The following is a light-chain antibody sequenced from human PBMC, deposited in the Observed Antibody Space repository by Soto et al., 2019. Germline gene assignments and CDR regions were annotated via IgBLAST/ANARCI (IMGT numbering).Light chain of an antibody. Sequence: EIVLTQSPCTLSLSTGERATLSCRTSQSVSSSYLAWYQQKPGQAPRLLIYGASSRATGIPDRFSGSGSGTDFTLTISRLEPEDFAVYYCQQYGSSPRYTFGQGTKLEIK. CDR3: QQYGSSPRYT. CDR2: GAS. V-gene: IGKV3-20*01. CDR1: QSVSSSY. J-gene: IGKJ2*01.